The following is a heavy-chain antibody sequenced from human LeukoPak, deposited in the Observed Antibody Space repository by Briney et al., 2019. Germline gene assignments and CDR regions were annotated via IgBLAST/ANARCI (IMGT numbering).Heavy chain of an antibody. CDR3: ARDPGPYYDILTGWDV. V-gene: IGHV4-4*07. Sequence: PSETLSLTCTVSGGSISSYYWSWIRQPAGKGLEWIGRIYTSGSTNYNPSLTSRVTMSVDTSKNQFSLKLSSVTAADTAVYYCARDPGPYYDILTGWDVWGQGTTVTVSS. CDR2: IYTSGST. CDR1: GGSISSYY. D-gene: IGHD3-9*01. J-gene: IGHJ6*02.